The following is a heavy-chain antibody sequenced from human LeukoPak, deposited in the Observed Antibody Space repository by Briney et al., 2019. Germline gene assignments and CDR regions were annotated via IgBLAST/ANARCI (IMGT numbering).Heavy chain of an antibody. Sequence: ASVKVSCKASGYTFTGYYMHWVRQAPGQGLEWMGWINPNSGDTNYAQKFQGWVTMTRDTSITTAYMELSRLTSDDTAVYYCASGYSDYADYYNYYMDVWGKGTTVTVSS. J-gene: IGHJ6*03. V-gene: IGHV1-2*04. CDR3: ASGYSDYADYYNYYMDV. CDR2: INPNSGDT. CDR1: GYTFTGYY. D-gene: IGHD4-11*01.